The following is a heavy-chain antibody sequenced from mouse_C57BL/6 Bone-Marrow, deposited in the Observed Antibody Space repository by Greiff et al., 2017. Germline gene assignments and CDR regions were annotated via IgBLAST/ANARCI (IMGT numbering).Heavy chain of an antibody. D-gene: IGHD2-10*01. Sequence: DVQLQESGPGLVKPSQSLSLTCSVTGYSITSGYYWNWIRQFPGNKLEWMGYISYDGSNNYNPSLKNRIPITRDTSKNQFFLKLNSVTTEDTATYYCARDPYYGWYFDVWGTGTTVTVSS. J-gene: IGHJ1*03. CDR3: ARDPYYGWYFDV. CDR2: ISYDGSN. CDR1: GYSITSGYY. V-gene: IGHV3-6*01.